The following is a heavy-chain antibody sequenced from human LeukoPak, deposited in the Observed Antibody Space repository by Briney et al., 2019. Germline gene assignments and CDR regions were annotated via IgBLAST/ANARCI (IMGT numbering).Heavy chain of an antibody. V-gene: IGHV4-34*01. CDR3: ARFRNDYGDYGWFDP. CDR2: INHSGST. D-gene: IGHD4-17*01. J-gene: IGHJ5*02. Sequence: SETLSLTCAVYGGSFSGYYWSWIRQPPGKGLEWIGEINHSGSTNYNPSLKSRVTISVDTSKNQFSLKLTSVTAADTAVYLRARFRNDYGDYGWFDPWGQGTLVTVSS. CDR1: GGSFSGYY.